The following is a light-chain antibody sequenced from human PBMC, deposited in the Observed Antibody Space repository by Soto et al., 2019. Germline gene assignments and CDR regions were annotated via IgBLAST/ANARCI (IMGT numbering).Light chain of an antibody. V-gene: IGKV3-15*01. J-gene: IGKJ4*01. CDR2: DAS. CDR3: QQCRNWPLT. Sequence: EIVMTQSPATLSVYPGEGATLSCKASQNGYNNLAWYQQRPGQPPRLLIYDASTRATGISARFSGSGYGTEFTLTIRSLQSEDFAVYFCQQCRNWPLTFGGGTKVEFK. CDR1: QNGYNN.